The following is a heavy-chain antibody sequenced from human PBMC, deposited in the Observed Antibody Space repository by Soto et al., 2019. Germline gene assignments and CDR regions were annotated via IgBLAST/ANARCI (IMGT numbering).Heavy chain of an antibody. CDR3: ARDGTVTSADYYGMDV. CDR2: IYSGGST. Sequence: GGSLRLSCAASGFSVSSNYMSWVLQAVGKGLEWVSLIYSGGSTYYADSVKGRFAISRDNSKNTLYLQMNSLRAEETAVYYCARDGTVTSADYYGMDVWGQGTTVTVSS. J-gene: IGHJ6*02. V-gene: IGHV3-53*01. CDR1: GFSVSSNY. D-gene: IGHD4-4*01.